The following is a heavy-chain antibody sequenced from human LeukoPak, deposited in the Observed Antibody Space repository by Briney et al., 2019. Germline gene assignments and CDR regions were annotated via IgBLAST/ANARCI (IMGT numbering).Heavy chain of an antibody. CDR1: GFTFSAYA. V-gene: IGHV3-23*01. CDR3: AKSRSSTTSSSNY. Sequence: GSLRLSCEASGFTFSAYALSWVRQAPGKGLEWVSCISGSEDRTAYADSVRGRFTISRDNSKNTLYLQMNSLRAEDTGVYFCAKSRSSTTSSSNYWGQGILVTVSS. CDR2: ISGSEDRT. J-gene: IGHJ4*02. D-gene: IGHD2-2*01.